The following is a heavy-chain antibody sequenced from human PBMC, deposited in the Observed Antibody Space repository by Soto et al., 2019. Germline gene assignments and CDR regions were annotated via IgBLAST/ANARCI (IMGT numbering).Heavy chain of an antibody. CDR3: SRVALYDGMDV. Sequence: SETLSLTCSVSGASVTGTTYYWGWIRQSPGKGLEWIGNIYHNGRTDYNPSLKNRVAISIDASKNQFSLRLTSVTAADTAVYYCSRVALYDGMDVCGQGTTVIVSS. J-gene: IGHJ6*02. CDR1: GASVTGTTYY. V-gene: IGHV4-39*07. CDR2: IYHNGRT.